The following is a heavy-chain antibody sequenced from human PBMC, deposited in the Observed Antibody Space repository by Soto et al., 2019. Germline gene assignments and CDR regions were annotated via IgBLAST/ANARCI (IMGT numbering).Heavy chain of an antibody. V-gene: IGHV4-4*02. CDR2: ISQSGTT. Sequence: SETLSLTCAVSGASISSDNRWTWVRQPPGEGLEWIGEISQSGTTKYNPSLASRVTISVDKSKNQFSLRLTSMTAADTAVYYCAKKVPAALRLYYFFGLDVWGQGTTVTVSS. CDR1: GASISSDNR. D-gene: IGHD2-15*01. CDR3: AKKVPAALRLYYFFGLDV. J-gene: IGHJ6*02.